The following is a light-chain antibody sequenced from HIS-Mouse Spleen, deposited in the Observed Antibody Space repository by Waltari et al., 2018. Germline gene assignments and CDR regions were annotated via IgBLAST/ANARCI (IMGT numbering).Light chain of an antibody. CDR2: ENS. V-gene: IGLV3-10*01. Sequence: YDLTQPPSVSVSPGQTARITCSGDALPNKYAYWYQQKPGQAPVLVIYENSKRPSGIPERFSGSSSGTMATLTISGAQVEDEADYYCYSTDSSGNHRVFGGGTKLTVL. CDR3: YSTDSSGNHRV. CDR1: ALPNKY. J-gene: IGLJ2*01.